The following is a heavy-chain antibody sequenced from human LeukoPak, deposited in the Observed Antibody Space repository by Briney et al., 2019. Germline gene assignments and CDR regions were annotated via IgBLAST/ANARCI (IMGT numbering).Heavy chain of an antibody. CDR1: GGSISSYY. Sequence: SETLSLTCTVSGGSISSYYWSWIRQPAGKGLEWIGRIYTSGSTNYNPSLKSRLTMSVDTSKNQFSLTLNSVTAADTAVYYCARSSTITIFGVLNWFDPWGQGTLVTVSS. V-gene: IGHV4-4*07. J-gene: IGHJ5*02. D-gene: IGHD3-3*01. CDR2: IYTSGST. CDR3: ARSSTITIFGVLNWFDP.